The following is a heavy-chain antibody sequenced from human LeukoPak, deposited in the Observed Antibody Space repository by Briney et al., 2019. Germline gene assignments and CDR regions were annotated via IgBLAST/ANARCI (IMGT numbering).Heavy chain of an antibody. CDR3: AILKYSSSPDY. D-gene: IGHD6-6*01. J-gene: IGHJ4*02. CDR1: GGSISSSSYY. V-gene: IGHV4-39*01. Sequence: SETLSLTCTVSGGSISSSSYYWGWIRQPPGKGLEWIGSIYYSGSTYYNPSLKSRVTISVDTSKNQFSLKLSSVTAADTAVYYCAILKYSSSPDYWGQGTLVTVSS. CDR2: IYYSGST.